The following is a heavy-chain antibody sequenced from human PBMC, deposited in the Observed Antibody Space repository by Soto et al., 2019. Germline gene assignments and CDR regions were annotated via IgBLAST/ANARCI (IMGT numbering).Heavy chain of an antibody. CDR2: IDYSWST. CDR1: GDSISNSDFS. J-gene: IGHJ6*02. CDR3: ARNGPYYSGFDV. V-gene: IGHV4-30-4*02. Sequence: SEPLSVTSTVSGDSISNSDFSWNWIRQSPGKGLEWIASIDYSWSTYYNPSLKSRVVISADTSKNLFSLKLRSGTASDTALYFCARNGPYYSGFDVWGQGTTVSVSS.